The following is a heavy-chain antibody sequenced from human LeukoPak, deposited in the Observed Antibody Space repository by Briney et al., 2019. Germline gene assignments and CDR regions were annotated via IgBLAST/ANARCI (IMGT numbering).Heavy chain of an antibody. CDR3: ARNQLPSSLGNWFDP. J-gene: IGHJ5*02. V-gene: IGHV1-69*05. CDR1: GGTFSSYA. Sequence: SVKVSCKASGGTFSSYAISWVRQAPGQGLEWMGGIIPIFGTANYAQKFQGRVTITTDESTSTAYMELSSLRSEDTAVYYCARNQLPSSLGNWFDPWGQGTLVTVSS. D-gene: IGHD2-2*01. CDR2: IIPIFGTA.